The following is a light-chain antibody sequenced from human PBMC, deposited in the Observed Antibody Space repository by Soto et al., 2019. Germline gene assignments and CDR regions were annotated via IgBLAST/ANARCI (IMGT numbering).Light chain of an antibody. Sequence: DIQMTQSPSTLSASVGDRVSITFRASHIISGWMAWYQQKPGKAPKLLIYDASSLESGVPSRFSGSGSGTEFTLTISSLQPDDFATYYCQQYNSYSWTFGQGTKVDIK. V-gene: IGKV1-5*01. CDR1: HIISGW. J-gene: IGKJ1*01. CDR2: DAS. CDR3: QQYNSYSWT.